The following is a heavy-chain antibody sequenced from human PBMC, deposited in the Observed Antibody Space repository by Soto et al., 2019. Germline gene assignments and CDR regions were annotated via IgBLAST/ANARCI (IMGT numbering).Heavy chain of an antibody. J-gene: IGHJ4*02. CDR1: GDSVSSNSAA. CDR2: TYYRSKWYN. Sequence: SQTLSLTCAISGDSVSSNSAAWNWIRQSPSRGLEWLGRTYYRSKWYNDYAVSVKSRITINPDTSKNQFSLKLSSVTAADTAVYYCARRQDRYGDSRAVDYWGQGTLVTVSS. D-gene: IGHD4-17*01. V-gene: IGHV6-1*01. CDR3: ARRQDRYGDSRAVDY.